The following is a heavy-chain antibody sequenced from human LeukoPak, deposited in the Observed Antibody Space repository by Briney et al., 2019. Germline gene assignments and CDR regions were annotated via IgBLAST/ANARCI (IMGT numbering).Heavy chain of an antibody. J-gene: IGHJ3*02. CDR3: AAVRFLEWLAFDI. CDR2: IVVGSGNT. Sequence: SVKVSCKASGFTFTSSAMQWVRQARGQRLEWIGWIVVGSGNTNYAQKFQERVTITRDMSTSTAYMELSSLRSEDTAVYYCAAVRFLEWLAFDIWGQGTMVTVSS. CDR1: GFTFTSSA. V-gene: IGHV1-58*02. D-gene: IGHD3-3*01.